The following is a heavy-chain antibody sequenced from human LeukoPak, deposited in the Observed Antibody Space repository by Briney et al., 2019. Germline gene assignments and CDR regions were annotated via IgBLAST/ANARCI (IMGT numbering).Heavy chain of an antibody. CDR1: GSSISSSSYY. J-gene: IGHJ6*03. D-gene: IGHD3-3*01. V-gene: IGHV4-39*07. Sequence: SETLSLTCTVSGSSISSSSYYWGWIRQPPGKGLEWIGSIYYSGITYYNPSLKSRVTISVDTSKNQFSLKLSSVTAAETAVYYCARGRSYYDFWSGYLYYYYMDVWGKGTTVTVSS. CDR2: IYYSGIT. CDR3: ARGRSYYDFWSGYLYYYYMDV.